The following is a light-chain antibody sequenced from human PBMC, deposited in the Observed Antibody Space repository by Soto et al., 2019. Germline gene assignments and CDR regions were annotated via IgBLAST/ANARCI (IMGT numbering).Light chain of an antibody. CDR2: LEGSGSS. Sequence: QLVLTQSSSASASPGSSVRLTCTLSSGHSNYIIAWHQQQPGKAPRYLMNLEGSGSSNRGSGLPHRFSGSSSGAARYLTISNLPSEDEADYYCETWDRTTPSLVFGGGTKLTVL. CDR1: SGHSNYI. V-gene: IGLV4-60*03. CDR3: ETWDRTTPSLV. J-gene: IGLJ2*01.